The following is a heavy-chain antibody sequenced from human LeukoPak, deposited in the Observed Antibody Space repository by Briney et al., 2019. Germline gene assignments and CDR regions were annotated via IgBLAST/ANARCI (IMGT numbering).Heavy chain of an antibody. CDR3: AATGRTPFAPPS. CDR1: GGSISSSNW. CDR2: IYHSGST. Sequence: SESLSLTCAVSGGSISSSNWWSWVRQPPGKGLEWIGEIYHSGSTNYNPSLKSRVTISVDKSKNQFSLKLSSVTAADTAVYYCAATGRTPFAPPSWGQGTLVTVSS. V-gene: IGHV4-4*02. J-gene: IGHJ5*02. D-gene: IGHD1-1*01.